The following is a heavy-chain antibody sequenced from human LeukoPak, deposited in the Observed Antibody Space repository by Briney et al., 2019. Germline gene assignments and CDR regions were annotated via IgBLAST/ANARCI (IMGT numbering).Heavy chain of an antibody. V-gene: IGHV3-74*01. Sequence: GGSLRLSCAASGFTFSGHWMHWVRQAPGKGLVWVSRINTDGGTTYYADSVKGRFTISRDNAKDTLYLQMNTLRADDTAVYYCAKKSPYGGADYWGQGTLVTVSS. D-gene: IGHD4-23*01. CDR2: INTDGGTT. J-gene: IGHJ4*02. CDR3: AKKSPYGGADY. CDR1: GFTFSGHW.